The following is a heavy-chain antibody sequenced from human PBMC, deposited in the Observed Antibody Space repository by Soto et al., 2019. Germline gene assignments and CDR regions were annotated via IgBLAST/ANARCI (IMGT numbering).Heavy chain of an antibody. V-gene: IGHV4-31*01. CDR2: IFYSGST. CDR1: GASITSTGYY. CDR3: SRPNDVLNCHGPLCY. J-gene: IGHJ6*01. D-gene: IGHD2-15*01. Sequence: QVQLQASGPGLVKPSQTLSVMCTVSGASITSTGYYWSWIRQLPGKGLEWIGSIFYSGSTYYNPSPGNPIYKFLDQSKKGVSPRLKSVNAAETANYLWSRPNDVLNCHGPLCYRGPGFPVTVSS.